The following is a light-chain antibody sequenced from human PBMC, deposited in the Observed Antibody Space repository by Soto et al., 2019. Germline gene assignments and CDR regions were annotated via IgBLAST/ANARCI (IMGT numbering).Light chain of an antibody. Sequence: EIVLTQSPATLSLSPGERATLSCSASQSVSSYLAWYQQKPGQAPRLLIYDASNRATGMPARFSGSGSGTAFTLAISSLEPEDFAVYYCQQRSNWLTFGPGTKVDIK. J-gene: IGKJ3*01. CDR3: QQRSNWLT. CDR1: QSVSSY. CDR2: DAS. V-gene: IGKV3-11*01.